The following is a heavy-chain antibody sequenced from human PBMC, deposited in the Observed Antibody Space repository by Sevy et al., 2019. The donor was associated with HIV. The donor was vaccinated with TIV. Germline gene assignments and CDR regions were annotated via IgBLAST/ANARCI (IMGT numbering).Heavy chain of an antibody. CDR2: IYYTGSS. J-gene: IGHJ4*02. Sequence: SETLSLTCTVSGVSISPYYWTWVRQPPGKGLEWIGYIYYTGSSDHNSSLKSRVTTSVATSTNQFSLRLTSVTAADTAIYYCARGGPIQHQLDYFDSWGQGTLVTVSS. CDR3: ARGGPIQHQLDYFDS. CDR1: GVSISPYY. D-gene: IGHD2-2*01. V-gene: IGHV4-59*01.